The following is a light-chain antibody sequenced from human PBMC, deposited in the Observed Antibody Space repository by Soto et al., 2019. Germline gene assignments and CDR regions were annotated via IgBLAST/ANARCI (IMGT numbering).Light chain of an antibody. J-gene: IGKJ2*01. CDR3: QQRYGWPS. V-gene: IGKV3-11*01. Sequence: EIVLTQSPATLSLSPGERATLSCRASQTVNGYLAWYQHKLGQAPRLLIYDTSNRATVVPARFSGSGSGTDFTLTISSLEPEDSAVYYCQQRYGWPSFGQGTKLEIK. CDR2: DTS. CDR1: QTVNGY.